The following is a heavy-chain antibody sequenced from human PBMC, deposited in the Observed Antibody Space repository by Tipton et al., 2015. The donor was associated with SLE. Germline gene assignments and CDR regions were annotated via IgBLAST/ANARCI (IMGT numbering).Heavy chain of an antibody. CDR1: GFTFSSYS. Sequence: SLRLSCAASGFTFSSYSMNWVRQAPGKGLEWVSYISSSSSTIYYADSVKGRFTISRDNAKNSLYLQMNSLRAEDTAVYYCAKTDSSSWQKFHFDYWGQGTLVTVSS. CDR2: ISSSSSTI. V-gene: IGHV3-48*01. J-gene: IGHJ4*02. D-gene: IGHD6-13*01. CDR3: AKTDSSSWQKFHFDY.